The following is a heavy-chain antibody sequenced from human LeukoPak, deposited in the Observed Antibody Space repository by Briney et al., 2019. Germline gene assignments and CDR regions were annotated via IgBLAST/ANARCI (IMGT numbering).Heavy chain of an antibody. D-gene: IGHD4-17*01. CDR1: GFIFSSYS. CDR2: ISSSSSTI. CDR3: ARDLDGDYFNNWFDP. Sequence: PGGSLRLSCAASGFIFSSYSMNWVRQAPGKGLEWVSYISSSSSTIYYADSVKGRFTISRDNAKNSLYLQMNSLRAEDTAVYYCARDLDGDYFNNWFDPWDQGTLVTVSS. J-gene: IGHJ5*02. V-gene: IGHV3-48*01.